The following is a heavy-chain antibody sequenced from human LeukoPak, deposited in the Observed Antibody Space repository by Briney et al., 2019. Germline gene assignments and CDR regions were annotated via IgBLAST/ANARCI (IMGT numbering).Heavy chain of an antibody. CDR2: ISGSGGST. V-gene: IGHV3-23*01. J-gene: IGHJ4*02. CDR1: GFTFSSYA. CDR3: AKWRPVGHYFDY. D-gene: IGHD1-26*01. Sequence: PGGSLRLSCAASGFTFSSYAMSWVRQAPGKGLEWVSAISGSGGSTDYADSVKGRFTVSRDNSKNTLYLQMNSLRAEDTAVYFCAKWRPVGHYFDYWGQGTLVTVSS.